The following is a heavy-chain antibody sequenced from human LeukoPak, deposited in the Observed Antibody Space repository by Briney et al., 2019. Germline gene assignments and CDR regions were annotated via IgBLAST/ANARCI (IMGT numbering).Heavy chain of an antibody. CDR1: GFTFSSYW. Sequence: GGSLRLSCAASGFTFSSYWMSWVRQAPGKGLEWVSVIYSGGSTYYADSVKGRFTISRDNSKNTLYLQMNSLRAEDTAVYYCASESIAVAGRRGYYFDYWGQGTLVTVSS. J-gene: IGHJ4*02. CDR2: IYSGGST. V-gene: IGHV3-66*02. D-gene: IGHD6-19*01. CDR3: ASESIAVAGRRGYYFDY.